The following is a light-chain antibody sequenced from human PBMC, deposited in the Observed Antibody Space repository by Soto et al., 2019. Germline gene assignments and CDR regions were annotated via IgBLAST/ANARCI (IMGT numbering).Light chain of an antibody. CDR1: QSVSTN. J-gene: IGKJ3*01. V-gene: IGKV3-15*01. CDR3: QQYHTWVF. CDR2: GAS. Sequence: ELVMTQSPATLSVSPGERATLSCRASQSVSTNLAWYQQKPGQAPRLLIYGASTRATGIPARFSGSGSGTEFTLTISSLQSEDFATYYCQQYHTWVFFGPGTKVNFK.